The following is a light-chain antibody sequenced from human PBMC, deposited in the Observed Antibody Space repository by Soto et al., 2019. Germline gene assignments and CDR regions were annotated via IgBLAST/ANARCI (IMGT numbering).Light chain of an antibody. V-gene: IGLV2-14*03. CDR2: DVS. CDR1: SSDVGGYNY. Sequence: QSVLTQPASVSGSPGQSITISCTGTSSDVGGYNYVSWYQQHPGKAPKLMIYDVSGRPSGVSNRFSASKSGNTASLTISGLQAEDEADYYCSSYGSSTSLYVFGTGTKLTFL. J-gene: IGLJ1*01. CDR3: SSYGSSTSLYV.